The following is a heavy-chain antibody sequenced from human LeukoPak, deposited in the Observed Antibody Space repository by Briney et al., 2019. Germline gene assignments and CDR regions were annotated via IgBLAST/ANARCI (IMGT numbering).Heavy chain of an antibody. CDR1: GGSTSSGGYA. CDR3: ARYGGSGTYFFDY. V-gene: IGHV4-30-2*01. Sequence: MASETLSLTCTVSGGSTSSGGYAWSWTRQPPGKGLEWVGYIYDSGSTYYNPSLKSRVTISLDRSKNQFSLKLSSVTAADTAVYYCARYGGSGTYFFDYWGQGVLVTVSS. D-gene: IGHD3-10*01. CDR2: IYDSGST. J-gene: IGHJ4*02.